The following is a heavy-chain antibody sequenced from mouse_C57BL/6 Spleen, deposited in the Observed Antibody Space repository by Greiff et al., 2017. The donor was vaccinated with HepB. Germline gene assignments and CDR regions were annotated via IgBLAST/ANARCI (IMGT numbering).Heavy chain of an antibody. V-gene: IGHV1-64*01. J-gene: IGHJ3*01. Sequence: QVQLQQPGAELVKPGASVKLSCKASGYTFTSYWMHWVKQRPGQGLEWIGMIHPNSGSTNYNEKFKSKATLTVDKSSSTAYMQLSSLTSEDSAVYYCASHYDYDGFAYWGQGTLVTVSA. CDR3: ASHYDYDGFAY. CDR1: GYTFTSYW. CDR2: IHPNSGST. D-gene: IGHD2-4*01.